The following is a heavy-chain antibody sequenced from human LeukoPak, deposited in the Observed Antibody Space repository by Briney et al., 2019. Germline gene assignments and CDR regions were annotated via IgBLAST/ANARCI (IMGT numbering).Heavy chain of an antibody. CDR1: GGSISSSRYY. CDR3: ARHGKQQLAAH. D-gene: IGHD6-13*01. Sequence: NPSETLSLTCTVSGGSISSSRYYWGWIRQPPGKGLEWIGSIYYSGSTYYNPSLKSRVTISVDTSKNQFSLKLSSVTAADTAVYYCARHGKQQLAAHWGQGTLVTVSS. J-gene: IGHJ4*02. CDR2: IYYSGST. V-gene: IGHV4-39*07.